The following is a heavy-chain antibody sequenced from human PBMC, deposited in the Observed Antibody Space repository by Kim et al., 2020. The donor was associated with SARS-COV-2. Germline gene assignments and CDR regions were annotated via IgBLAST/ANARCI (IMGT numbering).Heavy chain of an antibody. CDR3: ARDQNVVVPAATPLDY. D-gene: IGHD2-2*01. Sequence: SEKGRFTISRDNAKNSLYLQMNSLRAEDTAVYYCARDQNVVVPAATPLDYWGQGTLVTVSS. V-gene: IGHV3-11*06. J-gene: IGHJ4*02.